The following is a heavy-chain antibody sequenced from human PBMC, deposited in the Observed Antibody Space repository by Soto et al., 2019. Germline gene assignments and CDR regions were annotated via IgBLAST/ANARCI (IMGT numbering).Heavy chain of an antibody. CDR1: GFTFSSYG. V-gene: IGHV3-33*01. CDR2: IWYDGSNK. J-gene: IGHJ6*02. CDR3: ARVRESGSGSYYKSLGEYYYYGMDV. Sequence: GGSLRLSCAASGFTFSSYGMHWVRQAPGKGLEWVAVIWYDGSNKYYADSVKGRFTISRDNSKNTLYLQMSTLRAEDTAVYYCARVRESGSGSYYKSLGEYYYYGMDVWGQGTTVTVSS. D-gene: IGHD3-10*01.